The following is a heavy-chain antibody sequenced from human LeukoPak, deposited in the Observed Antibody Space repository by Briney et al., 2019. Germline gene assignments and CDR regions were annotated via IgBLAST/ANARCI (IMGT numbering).Heavy chain of an antibody. CDR3: ASYSSGYFDY. V-gene: IGHV4-59*01. CDR1: GGSISSYY. CDR2: IYYSGST. Sequence: SETLSLTCTVSGGSISSYYWSWIRQPPGKRLEWIGYIYYSGSTNYNPSLKSRVTISVDTSKNQFSLKLSSVTAADTAVYYCASYSSGYFDYWGQGTLVTVSS. D-gene: IGHD6-25*01. J-gene: IGHJ4*02.